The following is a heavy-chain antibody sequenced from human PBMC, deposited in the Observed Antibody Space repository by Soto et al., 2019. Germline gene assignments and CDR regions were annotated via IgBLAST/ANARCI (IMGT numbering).Heavy chain of an antibody. CDR3: ARDVVVVTAAISSYYYYGMDV. CDR1: GYTFTSYG. J-gene: IGHJ6*02. V-gene: IGHV1-18*04. Sequence: ASVKVSCKASGYTFTSYGISWVRQAPGQGLEWMGWISAYNGNTNYAQKLQGRVTMTTDTSTSTAYMELRSLRSDDTAVYYCARDVVVVTAAISSYYYYGMDVWGQGTTVTV. CDR2: ISAYNGNT. D-gene: IGHD2-2*01.